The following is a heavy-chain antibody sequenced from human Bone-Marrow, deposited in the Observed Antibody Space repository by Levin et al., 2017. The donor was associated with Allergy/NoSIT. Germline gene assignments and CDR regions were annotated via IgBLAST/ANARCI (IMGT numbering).Heavy chain of an antibody. CDR2: ISISGDPT. CDR1: GFPFSIYA. CDR3: ARSYANNVRGLFDY. Sequence: GESLKISCAASGFPFSIYAMSWVRQTPGKGLEWVSTISISGDPTFYADSVKGRFSLSRDDSKNTFFLQMNSLSAGDTAVYYCARSYANNVRGLFDYWGQGTLVTVSS. V-gene: IGHV3-23*01. J-gene: IGHJ4*02. D-gene: IGHD2-8*01.